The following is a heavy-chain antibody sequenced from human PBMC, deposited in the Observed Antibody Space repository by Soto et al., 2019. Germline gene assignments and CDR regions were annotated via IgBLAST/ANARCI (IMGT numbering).Heavy chain of an antibody. Sequence: SGPTLVNPTQTLTLTCTFSGFSLSTSGVGVGWIRQPPGKALEWLALIYWDDDKRYSPSLKSRLTITKDTSKNQVVLTMTNMDPVDTATYYCAHGIMTTVTGWFDPWGQGTLVTVSS. CDR3: AHGIMTTVTGWFDP. D-gene: IGHD4-17*01. CDR2: IYWDDDK. V-gene: IGHV2-5*02. J-gene: IGHJ5*02. CDR1: GFSLSTSGVG.